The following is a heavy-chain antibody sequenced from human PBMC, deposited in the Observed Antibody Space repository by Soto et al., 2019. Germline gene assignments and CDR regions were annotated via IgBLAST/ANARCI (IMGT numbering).Heavy chain of an antibody. CDR1: GYTFTSYA. V-gene: IGHV1-3*01. Sequence: GASVKVSCKASGYTFTSYAMHWVRQAPGQRLEWMGWINAGNGNTKYSQKFQGRVTITRDTSASTAYMELSSLRSEDTAVYYCARDNAHIVVVPAAISYSYYYMDVWGKGTTVTVSS. CDR3: ARDNAHIVVVPAAISYSYYYMDV. D-gene: IGHD2-2*01. CDR2: INAGNGNT. J-gene: IGHJ6*03.